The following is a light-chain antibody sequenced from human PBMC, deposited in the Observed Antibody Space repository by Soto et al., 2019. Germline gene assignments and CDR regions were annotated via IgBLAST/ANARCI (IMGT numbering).Light chain of an antibody. V-gene: IGKV3-20*01. CDR2: GAS. CDR3: QQYGSSALT. CDR1: QSVSSSY. Sequence: EIVLTQSPGTLSLSPGERATLSCRASQSVSSSYLAWYQQKPGQAPRLLIYGASSRATGIPDRFSGSGSGTDFTLTISRPEPEDFSVYYWQQYGSSALTFGRGTKVEIK. J-gene: IGKJ4*01.